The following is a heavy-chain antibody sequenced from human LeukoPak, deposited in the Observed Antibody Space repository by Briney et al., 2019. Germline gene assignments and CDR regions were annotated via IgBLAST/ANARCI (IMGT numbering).Heavy chain of an antibody. Sequence: GGSLRLSCAASGFTFSSYAMNWVRQAPGKGLEWVSTISNSGESTYYADSVKGRFTISRDNSKNTLYLQMNGLRADDTAVYYCAKRIMGPTLAADYWGQGTLVTVSS. D-gene: IGHD1-26*01. CDR2: ISNSGEST. CDR1: GFTFSSYA. V-gene: IGHV3-23*01. CDR3: AKRIMGPTLAADY. J-gene: IGHJ4*02.